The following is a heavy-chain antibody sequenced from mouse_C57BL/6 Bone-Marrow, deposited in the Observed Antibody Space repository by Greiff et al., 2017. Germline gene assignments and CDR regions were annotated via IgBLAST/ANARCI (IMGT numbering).Heavy chain of an antibody. J-gene: IGHJ3*01. CDR1: GYSITSGYD. D-gene: IGHD4-1*01. CDR3: AKGAGTAWFAY. V-gene: IGHV3-1*01. CDR2: ISYSGST. Sequence: EVQLVESGPGMVKPSQSLSLTCTVTGYSITSGYDWHWIRHFPGNKLEWMGYISYSGSTNYNPSLKSRISITHDTSKNHFFLKLKSVTTEDTATYYCAKGAGTAWFAYWGQGTLVTVSA.